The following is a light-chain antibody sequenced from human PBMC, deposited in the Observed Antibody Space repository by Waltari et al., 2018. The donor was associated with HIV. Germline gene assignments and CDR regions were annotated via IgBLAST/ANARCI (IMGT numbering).Light chain of an antibody. CDR1: RSDIGSNY. Sequence: QSVLTQPPSASGTPGQRVTISCSGARSDIGSNYVYWYQQLPGTAPKLLIYRNNQRPSGVPDRFSGSKSGTSASLAISGLQSEDEADYYCAAWDDSLNGSYVFGTGTKVTVL. CDR2: RNN. CDR3: AAWDDSLNGSYV. V-gene: IGLV1-47*01. J-gene: IGLJ1*01.